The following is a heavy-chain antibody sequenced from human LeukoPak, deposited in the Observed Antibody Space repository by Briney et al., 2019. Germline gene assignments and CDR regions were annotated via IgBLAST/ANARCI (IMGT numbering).Heavy chain of an antibody. Sequence: ASVKVSCKASGYIFTSYGISWVRQAPGQGLEWMGWISTNKGNTNYAQRLQGRVTMTTETSTSTAYMELRSLRSDDTAIYYCVRDIQWRFDPWGQGTLVTVSS. D-gene: IGHD2-8*01. J-gene: IGHJ5*02. CDR1: GYIFTSYG. CDR2: ISTNKGNT. V-gene: IGHV1-18*01. CDR3: VRDIQWRFDP.